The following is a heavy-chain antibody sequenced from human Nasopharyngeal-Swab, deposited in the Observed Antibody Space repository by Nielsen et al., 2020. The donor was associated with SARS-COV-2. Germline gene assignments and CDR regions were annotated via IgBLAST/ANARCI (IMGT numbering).Heavy chain of an antibody. D-gene: IGHD5-24*01. J-gene: IGHJ6*03. CDR1: GFTFSSYA. CDR2: ISYDGSNK. Sequence: GGSLRLSCAASGFTFSSYAMHWVRQAPGKGLEWVAVISYDGSNKYYADSVKGRFTISRDNSKNTLYLQMNSLRAEDTAVYYCAKDLYEMATIPHYYMDVWGKGTTVTVSS. V-gene: IGHV3-30*04. CDR3: AKDLYEMATIPHYYMDV.